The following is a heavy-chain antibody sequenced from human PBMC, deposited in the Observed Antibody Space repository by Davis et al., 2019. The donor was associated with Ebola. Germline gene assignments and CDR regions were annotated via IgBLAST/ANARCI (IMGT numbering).Heavy chain of an antibody. CDR1: GGSISSYY. CDR2: IYFTGST. Sequence: MPSETLSLTCSVSGGSISSYYWSWIRQPPGEGLEWIGYIYFTGSTNYNTSLKNRITISLDTSKNQFSLKLSSVTAADTAVYYCARYNWNYAYYGMDVWGKGTTVTVSS. D-gene: IGHD1-7*01. V-gene: IGHV4-59*01. CDR3: ARYNWNYAYYGMDV. J-gene: IGHJ6*04.